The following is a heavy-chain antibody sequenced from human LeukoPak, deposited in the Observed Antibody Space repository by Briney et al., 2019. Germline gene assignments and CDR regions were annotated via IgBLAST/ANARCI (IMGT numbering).Heavy chain of an antibody. V-gene: IGHV3-9*01. J-gene: IGHJ3*02. D-gene: IGHD2-8*01. CDR2: ISWNSGSI. CDR3: ARSQMGAFDI. CDR1: GFTFDDYA. Sequence: GGSLRLSCAASGFTFDDYAMHWVRQAPGKGLEWVSGISWNSGSIGYADSVKGRFTISRDNAKNSLYLQMNSLRAEDTALYYCARSQMGAFDIWGQGTMVTLSS.